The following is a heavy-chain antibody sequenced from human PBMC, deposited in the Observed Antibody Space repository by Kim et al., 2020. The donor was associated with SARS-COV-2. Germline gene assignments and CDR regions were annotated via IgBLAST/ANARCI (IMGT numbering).Heavy chain of an antibody. V-gene: IGHV3-48*03. CDR1: GFTFSSYE. CDR2: ISSSGSTI. D-gene: IGHD3-22*01. CDR3: ARVGDYYDSSGYFAADAFDI. J-gene: IGHJ3*02. Sequence: GGSLRLSCAASGFTFSSYEMNWVRQAPGKGLEWVSYISSSGSTIYYADSVKGRFTISRDNAKNSLYLQMNSLRAEDTAVYYCARVGDYYDSSGYFAADAFDIWGQGTMVTVSS.